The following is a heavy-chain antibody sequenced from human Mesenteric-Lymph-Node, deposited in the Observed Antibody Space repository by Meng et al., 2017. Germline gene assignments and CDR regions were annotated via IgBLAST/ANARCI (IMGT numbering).Heavy chain of an antibody. CDR3: ARLPSGWSPPDAFDI. D-gene: IGHD6-19*01. J-gene: IGHJ3*02. Sequence: SETLSLTCTVSGGSISSYYWSWIRQPPGKGLEWIGSIYYSGSTYYNPSLKSRVTISVDTSKNQFSLKLSSVTAADTAVYYCARLPSGWSPPDAFDIWGQGTMVTVSS. V-gene: IGHV4-59*12. CDR1: GGSISSYY. CDR2: IYYSGST.